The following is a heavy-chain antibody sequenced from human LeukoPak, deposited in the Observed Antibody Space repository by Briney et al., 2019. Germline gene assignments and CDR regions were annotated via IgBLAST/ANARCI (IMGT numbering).Heavy chain of an antibody. CDR3: VRDRIEMSTRDYYGMDV. D-gene: IGHD5-24*01. V-gene: IGHV3-53*01. Sequence: SGGSLRLSCAVSGFTVRSNSMTWVRQARGKGLEWVSLIYSGGRTYYADSVKGRFTISRDISKDTVYLQMRSLRAEDTAVYYCVRDRIEMSTRDYYGMDVWGQGATFSVSS. CDR2: IYSGGRT. J-gene: IGHJ6*02. CDR1: GFTVRSNS.